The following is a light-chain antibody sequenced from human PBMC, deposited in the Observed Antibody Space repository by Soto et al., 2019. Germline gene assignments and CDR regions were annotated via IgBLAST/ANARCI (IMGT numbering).Light chain of an antibody. Sequence: EVVLTQSPGTLSLSPGESATLSCGASQSVTGNYLAWYQQKPCQAPRLLIYDASNRATGIQASFSGSGSGTEFTLTIRSLEPEDFAVYYCQQYGSSGTFGQGTKVDIK. V-gene: IGKV3-20*01. CDR1: QSVTGNY. CDR3: QQYGSSGT. J-gene: IGKJ1*01. CDR2: DAS.